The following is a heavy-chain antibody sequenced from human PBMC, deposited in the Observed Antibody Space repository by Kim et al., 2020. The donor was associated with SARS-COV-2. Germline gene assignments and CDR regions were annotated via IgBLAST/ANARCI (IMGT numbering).Heavy chain of an antibody. CDR3: AKNVHVTSVTFIWYFDL. CDR2: IFGSGHGT. V-gene: IGHV3-23*01. CDR1: RFTFSSSA. D-gene: IGHD2-2*01. Sequence: GGSLRLSCVASRFTFSSSAITWVRQAPGKGLECVSTIFGSGHGTYYPDSVRGRFIVSRDNSKNTLYLQMNNLRPDDTAIYYCAKNVHVTSVTFIWYFDLWGRGTSVTVSS. J-gene: IGHJ2*01.